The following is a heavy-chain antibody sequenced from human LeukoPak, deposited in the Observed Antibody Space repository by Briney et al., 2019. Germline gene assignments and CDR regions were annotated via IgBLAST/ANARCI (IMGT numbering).Heavy chain of an antibody. J-gene: IGHJ3*02. CDR2: IYYSGST. Sequence: PSETLSLTCTVSGGSISSYYWSWIRQPPGKGLEWIGYIYYSGSTNYNPSLKSRVAISVDTSKNQFSLKLSSVTAADTAVYYCARGAGESWGDAFDIWGQGTMVTVSS. V-gene: IGHV4-59*01. CDR1: GGSISSYY. CDR3: ARGAGESWGDAFDI. D-gene: IGHD6-19*01.